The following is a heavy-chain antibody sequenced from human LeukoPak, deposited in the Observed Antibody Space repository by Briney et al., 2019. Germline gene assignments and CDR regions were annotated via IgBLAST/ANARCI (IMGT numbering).Heavy chain of an antibody. Sequence: PGGSLRLSCAASGLTFINAWMNRVREAPGKGLEWDGRTKAKRDGGTADYAAPVKGRFTISRDDSKNTLYLQINSLKTEDTAVYYCIADTPDFAPYDFDYWGQGTLVTVSS. J-gene: IGHJ4*02. CDR1: GLTFINAW. CDR2: TKAKRDGGTA. V-gene: IGHV3-15*01. D-gene: IGHD1-14*01. CDR3: IADTPDFAPYDFDY.